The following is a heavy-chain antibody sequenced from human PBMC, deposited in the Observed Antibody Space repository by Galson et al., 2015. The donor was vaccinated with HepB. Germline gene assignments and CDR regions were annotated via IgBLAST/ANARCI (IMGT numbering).Heavy chain of an antibody. Sequence: SLRLSCAASGFTFNNHALTWVRQAPGKGLEWVSAIRGSNGDTFYADSVKGRFTISRDSSKSTLYLQMNSLRAEDTAVYYCARGEYQLLVADWGQGTLVTVSS. CDR1: GFTFNNHA. CDR2: IRGSNGDT. CDR3: ARGEYQLLVAD. J-gene: IGHJ4*02. D-gene: IGHD2-2*01. V-gene: IGHV3-23*01.